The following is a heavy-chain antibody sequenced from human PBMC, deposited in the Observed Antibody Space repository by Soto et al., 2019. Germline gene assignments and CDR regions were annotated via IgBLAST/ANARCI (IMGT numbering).Heavy chain of an antibody. CDR1: GGDFNNFI. D-gene: IGHD2-21*01. CDR2: FIPIFGTP. Sequence: VKLVQSGAEVRKPGSSVKVSCKASGGDFNNFIIAWVRQAPGHGLEWMGGFIPIFGTPNFVKKFQDRVTITADEATSDTYMALLCLRSEGTVVYYCASVVSCLGSRCLYYGRDVWGQGTTVIVSS. CDR3: ASVVSCLGSRCLYYGRDV. J-gene: IGHJ6*02. V-gene: IGHV1-69*01.